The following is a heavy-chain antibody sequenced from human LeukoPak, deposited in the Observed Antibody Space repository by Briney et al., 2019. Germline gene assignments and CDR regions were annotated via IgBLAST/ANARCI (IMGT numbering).Heavy chain of an antibody. CDR1: GYTLTELS. D-gene: IGHD3-22*01. V-gene: IGHV1-24*01. CDR2: FDPEDGET. Sequence: ASVKVSCKVSGYTLTELSMHWVRQAPGKGLEGMGGFDPEDGETIYAQKFQGRVTMTEDTSTDTAYMELSSLRSEDTAVYYCATGPDYDSSGSFDYWGQGTLVTVSS. J-gene: IGHJ4*02. CDR3: ATGPDYDSSGSFDY.